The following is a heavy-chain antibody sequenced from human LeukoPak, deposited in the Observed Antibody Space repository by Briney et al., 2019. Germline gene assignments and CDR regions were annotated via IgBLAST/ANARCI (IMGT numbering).Heavy chain of an antibody. D-gene: IGHD6-13*01. CDR3: AREIAAAGIGWFDP. J-gene: IGHJ5*02. V-gene: IGHV4-59*01. CDR1: GGSISSYY. Sequence: PSETLSLTCTVSGGSISSYYWSWIRQPPGKGLEWIGYIYYSGSTNYNPSLKSRVTISVDTSKNQFSLKLSSVTAADTAVYYRAREIAAAGIGWFDPWGQGTLVTVSS. CDR2: IYYSGST.